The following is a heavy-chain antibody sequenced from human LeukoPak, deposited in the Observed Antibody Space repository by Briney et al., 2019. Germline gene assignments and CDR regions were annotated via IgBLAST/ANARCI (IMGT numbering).Heavy chain of an antibody. J-gene: IGHJ4*02. D-gene: IGHD3-10*01. CDR1: GGTFSSYA. CDR3: ARDIRMIPQHGSGSYYNNLQFDY. Sequence: GASVKVSCKASGGTFSSYAISWVRQAPEQGLEWMGGIIPIFGTANYAQKFQGRVTITADESTSTAYMELSSLRSEDTAVYYCARDIRMIPQHGSGSYYNNLQFDYWGQGTLVTVSS. CDR2: IIPIFGTA. V-gene: IGHV1-69*13.